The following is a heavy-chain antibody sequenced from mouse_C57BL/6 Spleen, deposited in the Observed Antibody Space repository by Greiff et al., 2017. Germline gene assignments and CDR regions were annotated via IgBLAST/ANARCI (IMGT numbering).Heavy chain of an antibody. V-gene: IGHV14-1*01. J-gene: IGHJ2*01. CDR2: IDPEDGDT. Sequence: VQLQQSGAELVRPGASVKLSCTASGFNIKDYYMHWVKQRPEQGLEWIGRIDPEDGDTEYAPKFQGKATMTADTSSNTAYLQLSSLTSEDTAVYYCTPYDYDGKNYFDYRGQGTTLTVSS. D-gene: IGHD2-4*01. CDR3: TPYDYDGKNYFDY. CDR1: GFNIKDYY.